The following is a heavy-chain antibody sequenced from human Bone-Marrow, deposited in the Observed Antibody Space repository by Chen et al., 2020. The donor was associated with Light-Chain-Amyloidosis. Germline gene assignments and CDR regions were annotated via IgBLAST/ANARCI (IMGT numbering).Heavy chain of an antibody. Sequence: QLQLQESGPGLVKPSETLSFTCTVSDGSINSGDYYWGWLRQSPGKGLAWIGSIYYSGAAFYNPSLRSRGTISLDTSKNLLSLRLTSVTAADTAVYYCSIRIAVPGANEETWGQGTLVTVSS. CDR2: IYYSGAA. J-gene: IGHJ5*02. CDR3: SIRIAVPGANEET. CDR1: DGSINSGDYY. V-gene: IGHV4-39*02. D-gene: IGHD6-19*01.